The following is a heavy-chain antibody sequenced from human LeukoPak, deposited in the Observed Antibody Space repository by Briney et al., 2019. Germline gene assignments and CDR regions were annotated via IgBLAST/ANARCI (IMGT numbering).Heavy chain of an antibody. CDR1: GLTFSDFW. J-gene: IGHJ4*02. CDR2: VKGDGRTT. V-gene: IGHV3-74*01. D-gene: IGHD5-18*01. CDR3: ATGHSYGYDY. Sequence: GGSLRLSCAASGLTFSDFWMHWVRQPPGKGLVWVALVKGDGRTTIYTDSVKGRFTISRDNAKNTLYLQMNSLRADGSGVYYCATGHSYGYDYWGQGVLVTVSS.